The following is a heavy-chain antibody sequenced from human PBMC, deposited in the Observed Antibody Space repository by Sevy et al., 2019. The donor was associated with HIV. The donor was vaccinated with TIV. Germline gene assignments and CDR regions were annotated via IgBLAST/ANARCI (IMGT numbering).Heavy chain of an antibody. V-gene: IGHV3-21*06. CDR1: GFTFNKYN. CDR2: ITGYSTDI. J-gene: IGHJ4*02. Sequence: GGSMRLSCAASGFTFNKYNMNWVRQAPGKGLEWVSTITGYSTDIYYADSVKGRFTISRDDAKNSLYLQMNGLRAEDTAIYYCARAEQTYFFDYWGQGTLVTVSS. CDR3: ARAEQTYFFDY.